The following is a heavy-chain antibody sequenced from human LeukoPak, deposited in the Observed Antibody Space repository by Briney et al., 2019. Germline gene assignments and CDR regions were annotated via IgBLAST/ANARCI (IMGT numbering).Heavy chain of an antibody. Sequence: SVKVSCKASGGTFRSYAISWVRQAPGQGLEWMGGIIPIFGTANYAQKFQGRVTITTDESTSTAYMELSSLRSEDTAVYYCARDSFGYYYDSSGHSGWFDPWGQGTLVTVSS. V-gene: IGHV1-69*05. CDR3: ARDSFGYYYDSSGHSGWFDP. CDR2: IIPIFGTA. D-gene: IGHD3-22*01. CDR1: GGTFRSYA. J-gene: IGHJ5*02.